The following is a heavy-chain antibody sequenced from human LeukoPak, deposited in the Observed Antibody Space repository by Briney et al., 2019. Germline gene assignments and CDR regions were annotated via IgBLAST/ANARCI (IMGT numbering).Heavy chain of an antibody. V-gene: IGHV3-30*03. CDR3: ALLGLHDYGGDFDY. J-gene: IGHJ4*02. CDR2: ISYDGSNK. Sequence: PGGSLRLSCAASEFTLSSYGMHWVRQAPGKGLEWVAVISYDGSNKYYADSVKGRFTISRDNSKNTLYLQMNSLRAEDTAMYYCALLGLHDYGGDFDYWGQGTLVTVSS. D-gene: IGHD4-23*01. CDR1: EFTLSSYG.